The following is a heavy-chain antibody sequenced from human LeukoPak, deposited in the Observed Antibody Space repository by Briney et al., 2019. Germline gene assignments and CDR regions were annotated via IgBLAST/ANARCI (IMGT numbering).Heavy chain of an antibody. CDR3: ARGVVGALLTV. CDR2: IYYSGST. CDR1: GGSISSYY. V-gene: IGHV4-59*08. D-gene: IGHD1-26*01. Sequence: TSETLSLTCTVSGGSISSYYWSWIRQPPGKGLEWIGYIYYSGSTNYNPSLKSRVTISVDTSKNQFSLKLSSVTAADTAVYYCARGVVGALLTVWGQGTLVTVFS. J-gene: IGHJ4*02.